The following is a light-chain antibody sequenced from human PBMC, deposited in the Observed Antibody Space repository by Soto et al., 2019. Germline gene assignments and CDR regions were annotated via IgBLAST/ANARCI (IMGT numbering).Light chain of an antibody. CDR1: SSDVGGYNF. CDR2: DVR. Sequence: QSVLTQPASVSGSPGQSITISCTGTSSDVGGYNFVSWYQQHPGKAPKFIIYDVRNRPSGVSNRFSGSRSGITASLTISGLQAEDEADYYCSSYTSSSTVIFVGGTKLTVL. CDR3: SSYTSSSTVI. J-gene: IGLJ2*01. V-gene: IGLV2-14*03.